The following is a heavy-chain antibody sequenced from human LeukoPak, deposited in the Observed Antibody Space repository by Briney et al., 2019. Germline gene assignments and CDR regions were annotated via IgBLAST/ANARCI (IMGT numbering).Heavy chain of an antibody. D-gene: IGHD3-22*01. J-gene: IGHJ4*02. CDR3: ATDYYDSSGYFPRYFDY. Sequence: ASVKVSCKASGYTFTSYGISWVRQAPGQGLEWMGWISAYNGNTNYAQKLQGRVTMTTDTSTSTAYMELSSLRSEDTAVYYCATDYYDSSGYFPRYFDYWGQGTLVTVSS. CDR1: GYTFTSYG. CDR2: ISAYNGNT. V-gene: IGHV1-18*01.